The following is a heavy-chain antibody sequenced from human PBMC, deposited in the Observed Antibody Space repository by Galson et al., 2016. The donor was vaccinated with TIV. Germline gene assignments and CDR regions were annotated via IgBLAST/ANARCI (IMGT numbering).Heavy chain of an antibody. D-gene: IGHD3-16*01. J-gene: IGHJ6*03. CDR2: IFPGDSDT. Sequence: QSGAEVKKPGESLKISCRVSGYSFTGYWMAWVRQMPGKGLEWTGIIFPGDSDTRYSPSLQGQVTISADKSISTAYLQWGSLKASDTAVYFCARATLDVGLGGGGYYHYHMDVWGQGTTVTVSS. CDR3: ARATLDVGLGGGGYYHYHMDV. V-gene: IGHV5-51*01. CDR1: GYSFTGYW.